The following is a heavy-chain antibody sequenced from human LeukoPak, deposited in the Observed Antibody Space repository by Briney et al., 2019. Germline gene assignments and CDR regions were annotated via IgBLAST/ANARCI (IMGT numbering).Heavy chain of an antibody. D-gene: IGHD6-13*01. Sequence: SETLSLTCSVSGGSIIYYSWTRIRQPPGKGLEWIGFIQDSGTTKYNSALKSRVSISLDKSKNQFSLKLTSVSAEDTAVYYCAREWGGEQLPGGYYYYMDVWGKGTTVTVSS. V-gene: IGHV4-59*12. CDR2: IQDSGTT. J-gene: IGHJ6*03. CDR3: AREWGGEQLPGGYYYYMDV. CDR1: GGSIIYYS.